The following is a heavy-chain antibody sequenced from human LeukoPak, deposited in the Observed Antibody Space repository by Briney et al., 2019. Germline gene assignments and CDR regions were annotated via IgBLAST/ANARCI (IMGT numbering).Heavy chain of an antibody. J-gene: IGHJ4*02. Sequence: PSETLSLTCTVSGGSISSYYWSWIRQPPGKGLEWIGYIYYSGSTNYNPSLKSRVTISVDTSKNQFSLKLSSVTAADTAVYYCAREKNGNEPFDYWGQGTLVTVSS. CDR1: GGSISSYY. D-gene: IGHD4-23*01. V-gene: IGHV4-59*01. CDR3: AREKNGNEPFDY. CDR2: IYYSGST.